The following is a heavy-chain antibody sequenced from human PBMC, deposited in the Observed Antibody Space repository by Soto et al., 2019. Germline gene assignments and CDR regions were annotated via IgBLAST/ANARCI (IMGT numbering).Heavy chain of an antibody. D-gene: IGHD3-3*01. CDR2: ISSSGSTI. Sequence: GGSLRLSCAASGFTFSDYYMSWIRQAPGKGLEWVSYISSSGSTIYYADSVKGRFTISRDNAKNSLYLQMNSLRAEDTAVYYCASRYDFWSGYYGPTGFDYWGQGTLVTVSS. J-gene: IGHJ4*02. V-gene: IGHV3-11*01. CDR1: GFTFSDYY. CDR3: ASRYDFWSGYYGPTGFDY.